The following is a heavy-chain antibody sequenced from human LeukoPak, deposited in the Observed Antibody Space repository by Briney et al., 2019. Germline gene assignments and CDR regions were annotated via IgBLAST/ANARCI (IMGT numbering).Heavy chain of an antibody. D-gene: IGHD2-2*01. V-gene: IGHV3-7*01. CDR3: ARAPKESRTFDY. Sequence: GGSLRLSCAVSGFTFSSNWMSWVRQAPGKGLEWVANIKQDGSEKYYVDSMKGRFTISRDNAKNSLYLQMNSLRAEDTAVYYCARAPKESRTFDYWGQGTLVTVSS. CDR1: GFTFSSNW. CDR2: IKQDGSEK. J-gene: IGHJ4*02.